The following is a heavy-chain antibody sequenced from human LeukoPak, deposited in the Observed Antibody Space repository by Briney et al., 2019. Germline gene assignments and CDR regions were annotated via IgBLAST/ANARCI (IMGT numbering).Heavy chain of an antibody. J-gene: IGHJ4*02. Sequence: SETLSLTCTVSGGSISSYYWGWIRQPPGKGLEWIGSIYYSGSTYYNSSLKSRIAISVDTSKNQFSLKLSSVTAADTAVYYCARVGYGGNSLDYWGQGTLVTVSS. CDR3: ARVGYGGNSLDY. CDR1: GGSISSYY. CDR2: IYYSGST. V-gene: IGHV4-39*01. D-gene: IGHD4-23*01.